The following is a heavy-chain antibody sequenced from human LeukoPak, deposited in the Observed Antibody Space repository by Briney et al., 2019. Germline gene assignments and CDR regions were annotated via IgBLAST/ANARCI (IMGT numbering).Heavy chain of an antibody. CDR2: IYYSGGT. V-gene: IGHV4-39*01. CDR3: ARRGYDYVWGSYRFFDY. J-gene: IGHJ4*02. D-gene: IGHD3-16*02. Sequence: SETLSLTCTVSGGSISSSSYYWGWIRQPPGKGLEWIGSIYYSGGTYYNPSLKSRVTISVDTSKNQFSLKLSSVTAADTAVYYCARRGYDYVWGSYRFFDYWGQGTLVTVSS. CDR1: GGSISSSSYY.